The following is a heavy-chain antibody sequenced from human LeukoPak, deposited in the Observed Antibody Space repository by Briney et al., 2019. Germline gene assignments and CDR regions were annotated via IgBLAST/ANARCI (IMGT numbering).Heavy chain of an antibody. CDR3: ATLGSIVWGRKGTASSL. Sequence: GGSLRLSCAASGFTVSSYYMTWVRQAPGKGLEWVSVIYSGGSTYYADSVKGRVAISRDNSKNTVFLQMNSVRAEDTAVYYCATLGSIVWGRKGTASSLWGQGTLVTVSS. J-gene: IGHJ4*02. CDR2: IYSGGST. D-gene: IGHD2-21*02. CDR1: GFTVSSYY. V-gene: IGHV3-66*01.